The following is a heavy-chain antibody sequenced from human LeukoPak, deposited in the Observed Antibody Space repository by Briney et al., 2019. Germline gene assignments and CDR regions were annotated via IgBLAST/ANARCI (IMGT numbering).Heavy chain of an antibody. V-gene: IGHV3-11*05. Sequence: GGSLRLSCAASGFXFSDYYMSWIRQAPGKGLEWVSYISSSSSYTNYADSVKGRFTISRDNAKNSLYLQMNSLRAEDTAVYYCARGGYSYGYVGYFDYWGQGTLVTVSS. CDR2: ISSSSSYT. CDR1: GFXFSDYY. CDR3: ARGGYSYGYVGYFDY. D-gene: IGHD5-18*01. J-gene: IGHJ4*02.